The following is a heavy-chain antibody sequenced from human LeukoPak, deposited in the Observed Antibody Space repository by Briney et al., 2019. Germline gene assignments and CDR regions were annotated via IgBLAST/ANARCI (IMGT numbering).Heavy chain of an antibody. CDR1: GGSISNGD. Sequence: PSETLSLTCTVSGGSISNGDDYWGWIRQPPGKGLEWVANIKQNGSEKYYVDSVKGRFTISRDNAKKSLYLQMNRLRAEDTDEYSGGRHLAGVTGYTYGRGIDYWGQGTLVSVSS. CDR3: GRHLAGVTGYTYGRGIDY. V-gene: IGHV3-7*01. J-gene: IGHJ4*02. D-gene: IGHD5-18*01. CDR2: IKQNGSEK.